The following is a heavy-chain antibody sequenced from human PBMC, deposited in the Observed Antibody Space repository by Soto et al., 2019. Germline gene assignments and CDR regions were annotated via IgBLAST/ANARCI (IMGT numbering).Heavy chain of an antibody. J-gene: IGHJ4*02. CDR2: INHSGTT. Sequence: QVQLRQWGAGLLKPSETLSLTCTVFGGSFSDYYWTWIRQPAGKGLEWIGEINHSGTTSYNPSLKSRLTISVDTSNNQFSLKLSSVTAADTAVYYCARKPIYHFFAGYYSVDYWGQGTLVTVSS. D-gene: IGHD3-9*01. CDR1: GGSFSDYY. V-gene: IGHV4-34*01. CDR3: ARKPIYHFFAGYYSVDY.